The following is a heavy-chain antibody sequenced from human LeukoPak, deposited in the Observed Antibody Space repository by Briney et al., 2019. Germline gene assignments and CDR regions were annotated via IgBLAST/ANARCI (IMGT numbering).Heavy chain of an antibody. CDR3: ARAVWENWFDP. J-gene: IGHJ5*02. CDR2: INPNSGGA. CDR1: GYTLTGYY. D-gene: IGHD3-16*01. Sequence: ASVKVSCKAAGYTLTGYYMHWVRQAPGQGLEWMGGINPNSGGANYAQKCQGRVTMTRDTYISTAYLELRRLRSDDKAVYYCARAVWENWFDPWGQGTLVTVSS. V-gene: IGHV1-2*02.